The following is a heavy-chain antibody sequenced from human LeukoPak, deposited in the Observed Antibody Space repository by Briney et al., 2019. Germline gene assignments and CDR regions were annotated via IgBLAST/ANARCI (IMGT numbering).Heavy chain of an antibody. V-gene: IGHV4-59*08. CDR3: ARRKHSNYVDY. Sequence: KPSETLSLTCTVSGGSISSYYWSWIQQPPGKGLEWIGYIYYSGSTNYNPSLKSRVTISVDTSKNQFSLKLSSVTAADTAVYYCARRKHSNYVDYWGQGTLVTVSS. J-gene: IGHJ4*02. CDR1: GGSISSYY. CDR2: IYYSGST. D-gene: IGHD4-11*01.